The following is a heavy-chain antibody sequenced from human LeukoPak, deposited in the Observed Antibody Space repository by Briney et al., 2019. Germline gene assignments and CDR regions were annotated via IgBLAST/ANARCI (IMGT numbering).Heavy chain of an antibody. D-gene: IGHD3-9*01. V-gene: IGHV3-11*01. CDR1: GFTFSDYY. CDR3: ARLGYYDILTGYYSDGMDV. Sequence: GGSLRLSCAASGFTFSDYYMSWIRQAPGRGLEWVSYISSSGSTIYYADSVKGRFTISRDNAKNSLYLQMNSLRAEDTAVYYCARLGYYDILTGYYSDGMDVWGQGTTVTVSS. CDR2: ISSSGSTI. J-gene: IGHJ6*02.